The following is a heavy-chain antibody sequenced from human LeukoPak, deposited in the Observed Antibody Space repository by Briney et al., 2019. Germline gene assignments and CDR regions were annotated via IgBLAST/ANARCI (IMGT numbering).Heavy chain of an antibody. Sequence: SETLSLTCTASGGSISSGGDYWSWIRQHPGKGLEWIAYIYYTGSTYYNPSLKSRLTISVDRSKNQFSLRLSSMTAADTAVYYCARVPSVIDAFDIWGQGTMVTVSS. J-gene: IGHJ3*02. D-gene: IGHD2-21*01. V-gene: IGHV4-31*03. CDR3: ARVPSVIDAFDI. CDR1: GGSISSGGDY. CDR2: IYYTGST.